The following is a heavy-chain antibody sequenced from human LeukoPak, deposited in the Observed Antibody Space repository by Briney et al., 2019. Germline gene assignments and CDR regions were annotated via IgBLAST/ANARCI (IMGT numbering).Heavy chain of an antibody. CDR3: AKDANPVTTNAFDI. CDR1: GFTFDDYA. V-gene: IGHV3-9*01. J-gene: IGHJ3*02. CDR2: ISWNSGSI. D-gene: IGHD4-17*01. Sequence: GGSLRPSCAASGFTFDDYAMHWVRQAPGKGLEWVSGISWNSGSIGYADSVKGRFTISRDNAKNSLYLQMNSLRAEDTALYYCAKDANPVTTNAFDIWGQGTMVTVSS.